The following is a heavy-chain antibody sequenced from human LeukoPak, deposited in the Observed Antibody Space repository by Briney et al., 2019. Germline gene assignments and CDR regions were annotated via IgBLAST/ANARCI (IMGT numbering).Heavy chain of an antibody. V-gene: IGHV4-59*01. CDR3: ARDFREAVATTWGAFDI. CDR1: GGSISSYY. J-gene: IGHJ3*02. D-gene: IGHD2-15*01. CDR2: MYYSGST. Sequence: SETLSLTCTVSGGSISSYYWSWIRQPPGKGLEWIGYMYYSGSTNYNPSLKSRVTISVDTSKNQFSLKLSSVTAADTAVYYCARDFREAVATTWGAFDIWGQGTMVTVSS.